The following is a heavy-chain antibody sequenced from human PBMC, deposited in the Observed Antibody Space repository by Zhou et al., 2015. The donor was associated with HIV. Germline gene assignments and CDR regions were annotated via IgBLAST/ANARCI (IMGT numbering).Heavy chain of an antibody. CDR3: ARDTKAASGQFNY. Sequence: HVHLVESGGAVVQPGRSLRLSCAASGFSFFSYGMHWVRLAPGKGLEWLAVISYDGSKTYYGDSVKGRFTISRDNSKSTLYLQMSSLRAEDTAMYYCARDTKAASGQFNYWGQGTLVTVSS. V-gene: IGHV3-30*03. D-gene: IGHD6-13*01. J-gene: IGHJ4*02. CDR2: ISYDGSKT. CDR1: GFSFFSYG.